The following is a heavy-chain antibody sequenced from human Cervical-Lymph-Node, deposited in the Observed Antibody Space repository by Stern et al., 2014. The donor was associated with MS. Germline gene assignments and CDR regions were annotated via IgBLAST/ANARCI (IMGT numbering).Heavy chain of an antibody. CDR3: SREPRLTDY. CDR2: ISGGGPYV. V-gene: IGHV3-11*01. CDR1: GFSFSDHY. D-gene: IGHD2-21*01. Sequence: VQLVESGGGLVKPGGSLRLSCVASGFSFSDHYMSWIRQAPGKGLECITCISGGGPYVNYAESVKGRFTISRNNAKDSLYLQMDSLSAEDTAVYYCSREPRLTDYWGQGTLVSVSS. J-gene: IGHJ4*02.